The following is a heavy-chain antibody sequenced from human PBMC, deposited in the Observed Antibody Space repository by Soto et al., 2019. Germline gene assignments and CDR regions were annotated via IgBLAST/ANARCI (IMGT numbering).Heavy chain of an antibody. CDR1: GSTFGSRA. J-gene: IGHJ4*02. V-gene: IGHV3-23*01. CDR3: ARGSTDSYPGSRIFDF. D-gene: IGHD3-10*01. CDR2: ITDTGGDT. Sequence: VGSLRLSWVASGSTFGSRAMGWGRQAPGEGLEWVSTITDTGGDTKYADSVRGRFTMSRDNSKKTLYLQMNSLRVEDSALYYCARGSTDSYPGSRIFDFWGRGTLVTVSS.